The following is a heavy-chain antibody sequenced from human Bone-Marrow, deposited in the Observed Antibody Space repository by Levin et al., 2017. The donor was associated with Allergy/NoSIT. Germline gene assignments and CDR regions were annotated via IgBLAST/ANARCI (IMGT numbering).Heavy chain of an antibody. J-gene: IGHJ4*02. D-gene: IGHD3-3*02. CDR3: ARSLSPQFWSGYSPPYYFNY. CDR1: GFTFSSYA. V-gene: IGHV3-23*01. CDR2: IIGGGGST. Sequence: GGSLRLSCAASGFTFSSYAMSWVRQAPGKGLEWVSGIIGGGGSTYYADSVKGRFTISRDNSKNTLDLQMSSLRAEDTAVYYCARSLSPQFWSGYSPPYYFNYWGQGTLVTVSS.